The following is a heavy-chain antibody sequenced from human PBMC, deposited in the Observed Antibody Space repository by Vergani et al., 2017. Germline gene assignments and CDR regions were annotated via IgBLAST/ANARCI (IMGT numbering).Heavy chain of an antibody. CDR3: ARVFLYCSSTSCYASYYYGMDV. D-gene: IGHD2-2*01. V-gene: IGHV7-4-1*02. CDR2: INTNTGNP. J-gene: IGHJ6*02. Sequence: QVQLVQSGSELKKPGVSVKVSCKASGYTFTSYAMNWVRQAPGQGLEWMGWINTNTGNPTYAQGFTGRFVFSLDTSVSTAYLQISSLKAEDTAVYYCARVFLYCSSTSCYASYYYGMDVWGQGTTVTVSS. CDR1: GYTFTSYA.